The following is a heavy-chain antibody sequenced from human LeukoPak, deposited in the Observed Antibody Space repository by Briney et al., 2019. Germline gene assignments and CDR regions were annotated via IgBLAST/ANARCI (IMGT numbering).Heavy chain of an antibody. V-gene: IGHV3-23*01. D-gene: IGHD5-12*01. J-gene: IGHJ4*02. CDR1: GFTFYDYG. CDR3: ARGPSGYHNT. CDR2: ISGSGLST. Sequence: GGSLRLSCAASGFTFYDYGMTWVRQAPGKGLEWVSTISGSGLSTYYADSVKGRFTISRDNSKNTLYLQMNSLRAEDTAVYYCARGPSGYHNTGGQGTLVTVSS.